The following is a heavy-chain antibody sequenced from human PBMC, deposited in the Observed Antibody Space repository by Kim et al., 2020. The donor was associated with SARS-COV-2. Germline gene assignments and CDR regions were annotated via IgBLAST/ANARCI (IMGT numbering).Heavy chain of an antibody. Sequence: SETLSLTCAVYGGSFSGYYWSWIRQPPGKGLEWIGEINHSGSTNYNPSLKSRVTISVDTSKNQFSLKLSSVTAADTAVYYCARGGIGYSYRRYYYYYGMDVWGQGTTVTVSS. V-gene: IGHV4-34*01. D-gene: IGHD5-18*01. CDR3: ARGGIGYSYRRYYYYYGMDV. J-gene: IGHJ6*02. CDR2: INHSGST. CDR1: GGSFSGYY.